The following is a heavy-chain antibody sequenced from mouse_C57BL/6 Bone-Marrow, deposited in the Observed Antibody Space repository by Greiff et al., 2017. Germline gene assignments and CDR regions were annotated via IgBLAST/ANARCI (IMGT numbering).Heavy chain of an antibody. CDR1: GYIFTDYY. J-gene: IGHJ1*03. Sequence: QVQLQQSGAELVKPGASVKISCKASGYIFTDYYINWVKQRPGQGLEWIGKIGPGSGSTYYNEKFKGKATLTADKSSSTAYMQLSSLTSEDSAVYFCARRGNYGSSYWYFDVWGTGTTVTVSS. D-gene: IGHD1-1*01. CDR3: ARRGNYGSSYWYFDV. V-gene: IGHV1-77*01. CDR2: IGPGSGST.